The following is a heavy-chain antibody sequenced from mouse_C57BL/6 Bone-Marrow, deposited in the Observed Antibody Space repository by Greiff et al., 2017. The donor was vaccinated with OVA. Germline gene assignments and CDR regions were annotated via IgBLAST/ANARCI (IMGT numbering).Heavy chain of an antibody. Sequence: EVKVVESGGGLVKPGGSLKLSCAASGFTFSDYGMHWVRQAPEKGLEWVAYISSGSSTIYYADTVKGRFTISRDNAKNTLFLQMTSLRSEDTAMYYCARRYGNYWYFDVWGTGTTVTVSS. V-gene: IGHV5-17*01. CDR3: ARRYGNYWYFDV. D-gene: IGHD2-1*01. CDR1: GFTFSDYG. CDR2: ISSGSSTI. J-gene: IGHJ1*03.